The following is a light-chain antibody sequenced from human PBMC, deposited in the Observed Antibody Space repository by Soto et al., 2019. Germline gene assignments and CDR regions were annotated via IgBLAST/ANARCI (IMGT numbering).Light chain of an antibody. CDR3: QQYYSYSWT. Sequence: AIRTTQSPSSFSASTGDRVTITCRASQGISSYLAWYQQKPGKAPKLLIYAASTLQSGVPSRFSGSGSGTDFTLTISCLQSEDFATYYCQQYYSYSWTFGQGTKVDIK. J-gene: IGKJ1*01. V-gene: IGKV1-8*01. CDR2: AAS. CDR1: QGISSY.